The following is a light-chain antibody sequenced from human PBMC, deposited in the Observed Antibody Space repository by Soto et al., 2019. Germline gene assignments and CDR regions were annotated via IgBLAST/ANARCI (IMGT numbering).Light chain of an antibody. V-gene: IGKV1-9*01. CDR2: GAS. CDR1: QGISSY. Sequence: DIQLTQSPSFLSASVGDRVTITCRASQGISSYLAWYQQEPGKAPKLLIYGASTLQSGVPSRFSGSASGTEFTLTISSLQPEDFASYYCQQLSSYPYTFGRGTKLEIK. CDR3: QQLSSYPYT. J-gene: IGKJ2*01.